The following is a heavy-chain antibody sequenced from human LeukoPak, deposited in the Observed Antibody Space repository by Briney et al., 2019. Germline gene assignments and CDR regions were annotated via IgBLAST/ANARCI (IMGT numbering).Heavy chain of an antibody. D-gene: IGHD1-26*01. J-gene: IGHJ4*02. CDR2: INPTTGNT. CDR3: ARGYGVGVTGAIDY. CDR1: GYTLTTYY. Sequence: GASVKVSCKASGYTLTTYYIHWLRRAPGHELEWVGIINPTTGNTVYAQRFQGRVTMARDTSTSTVYMDLYSLRSEDTAVYYCARGYGVGVTGAIDYWGQGTLVSVSS. V-gene: IGHV1-46*01.